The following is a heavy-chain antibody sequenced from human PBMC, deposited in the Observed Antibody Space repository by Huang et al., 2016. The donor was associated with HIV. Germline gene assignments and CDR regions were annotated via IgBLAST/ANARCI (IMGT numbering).Heavy chain of an antibody. D-gene: IGHD5-18*01. CDR2: ISWNSGSI. J-gene: IGHJ4*02. CDR1: GLTFGDYA. Sequence: EVQLVESGGGLVQPGRSLRLSCAASGLTFGDYAMDWVWQGPGKGLEGVSGISWNSGSIGYADSVKGRFTISRDNAKNSLYLQMNSLRAEDMALYYCAKDRGYSYGEGFDYWGQGTLVTVSS. CDR3: AKDRGYSYGEGFDY. V-gene: IGHV3-9*03.